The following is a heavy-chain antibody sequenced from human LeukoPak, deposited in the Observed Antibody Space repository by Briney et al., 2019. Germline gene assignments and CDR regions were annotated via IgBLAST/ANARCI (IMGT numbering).Heavy chain of an antibody. Sequence: GGPLRLSCAASGFTFSSYWMSWVRQAPGKGLEWVANIKQDGSEKYYVDSVKGRFTISRDNAKNSLYLQMNSLRAEDTAVYYCAREEQLRFLEWLPPHDAFDIWGQGTMVTVSS. CDR3: AREEQLRFLEWLPPHDAFDI. CDR2: IKQDGSEK. D-gene: IGHD3-3*01. J-gene: IGHJ3*02. V-gene: IGHV3-7*01. CDR1: GFTFSSYW.